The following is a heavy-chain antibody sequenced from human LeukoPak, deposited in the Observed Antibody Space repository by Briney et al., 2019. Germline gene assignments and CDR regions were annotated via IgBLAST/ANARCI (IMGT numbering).Heavy chain of an antibody. J-gene: IGHJ3*01. CDR1: GGSISNSNW. CDR2: IYHSGTT. Sequence: SGTLSLTCAVSGGSISNSNWWSWVRQPPGKGLDWIGDIYHSGTTNYNPSLRSRVAISVDKSKNHFSLNLTSVTAADTAVYYCARLTTVTTNGGFDFWGQGTMVTVSS. D-gene: IGHD4-17*01. V-gene: IGHV4-4*02. CDR3: ARLTTVTTNGGFDF.